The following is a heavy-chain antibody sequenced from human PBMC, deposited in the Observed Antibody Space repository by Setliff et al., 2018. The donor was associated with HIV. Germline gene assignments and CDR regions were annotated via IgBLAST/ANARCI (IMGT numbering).Heavy chain of an antibody. CDR2: INVGKGDT. Sequence: ASVKVSCKASGYTFTTYSIHWVRQAPGQSLEWMGWINVGKGDTKCSQELQDRITLTTDTSANTAYMELSSLRSDDTAVYFCARGALLAVFDFDHWGHGTLVTVSS. D-gene: IGHD2-21*01. J-gene: IGHJ4*01. V-gene: IGHV1-3*01. CDR3: ARGALLAVFDFDH. CDR1: GYTFTTYS.